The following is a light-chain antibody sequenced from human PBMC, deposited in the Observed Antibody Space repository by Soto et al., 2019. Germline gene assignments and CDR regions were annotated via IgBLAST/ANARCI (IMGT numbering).Light chain of an antibody. CDR1: STDVGGYNY. CDR3: SSFTTSHTYV. J-gene: IGLJ1*01. CDR2: EVT. Sequence: QSVLAQPSSVSGSPGQSITISCTGTSTDVGGYNYVSWYQHHSGKAPKLLIYEVTNRPSGISDRFSGSKSVNTASLTISGLQAEDESDYYCSSFTTSHTYVFGTGTKVTVL. V-gene: IGLV2-14*01.